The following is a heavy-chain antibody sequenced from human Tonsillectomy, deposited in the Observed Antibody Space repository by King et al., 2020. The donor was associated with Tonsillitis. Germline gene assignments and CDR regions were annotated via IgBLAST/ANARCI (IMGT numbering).Heavy chain of an antibody. Sequence: VQLVQSGAEVKKPGASVKVSCKASGYTFTSYGISWVRQAPGQGLEWMGWISAYNGNTNYALKLQGRVTMTTDTSTSTAYMELRSLRSDDTAVYYCARQGHYYDSGGYLDYYYGMDVWGQGTTVTVSS. CDR3: ARQGHYYDSGGYLDYYYGMDV. CDR1: GYTFTSYG. J-gene: IGHJ6*02. CDR2: ISAYNGNT. V-gene: IGHV1-18*04. D-gene: IGHD3-22*01.